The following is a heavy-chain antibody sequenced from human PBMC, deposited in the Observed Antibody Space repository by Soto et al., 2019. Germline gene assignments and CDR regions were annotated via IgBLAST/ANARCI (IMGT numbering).Heavy chain of an antibody. CDR2: INAGNGNT. CDR1: GYTFTSYA. CDR3: ARTPWESSGRYAENWFDP. V-gene: IGHV1-3*01. Sequence: SSVQVSCKASGYTFTSYAMHWVRQAPGQRLEWMGWINAGNGNTKYSQKFQGRVTITRDTSASTAYMELSSLRSEDTAVYYCARTPWESSGRYAENWFDPWGQGTSVTVSS. D-gene: IGHD6-19*01. J-gene: IGHJ5*02.